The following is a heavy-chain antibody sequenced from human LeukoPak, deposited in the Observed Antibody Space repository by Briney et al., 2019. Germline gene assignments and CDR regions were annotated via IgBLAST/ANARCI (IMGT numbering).Heavy chain of an antibody. D-gene: IGHD6-6*01. CDR3: ARGTGSGSYLLDY. Sequence: GGSLRLSCAGSGFTFDDYAMHWIRQPPGKGLQWVSLISGPGSVTHQAGSVKGRFTISRDNSKNSLYLQMSSLRTEDTALYYCARGTGSGSYLLDYWGQGTLVTVSP. CDR2: ISGPGSVT. CDR1: GFTFDDYA. J-gene: IGHJ4*02. V-gene: IGHV3-43*02.